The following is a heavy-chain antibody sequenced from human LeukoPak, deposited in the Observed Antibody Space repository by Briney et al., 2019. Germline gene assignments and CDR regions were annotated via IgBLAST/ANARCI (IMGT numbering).Heavy chain of an antibody. Sequence: GGSLRLSCAASGFTFNTYGMHWVRQTPDKGLEWLTFIENDGSNKQYADSVKGRFTISRDNSKNTLYLQMNSLRAEDTAVYYCAKETAPLTYDFWSGYYNNWFDPWGQGTLVTVSS. CDR3: AKETAPLTYDFWSGYYNNWFDP. J-gene: IGHJ5*02. CDR2: IENDGSNK. D-gene: IGHD3-3*01. CDR1: GFTFNTYG. V-gene: IGHV3-30*02.